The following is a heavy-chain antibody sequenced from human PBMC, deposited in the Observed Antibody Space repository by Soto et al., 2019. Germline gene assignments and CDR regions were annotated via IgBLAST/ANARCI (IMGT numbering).Heavy chain of an antibody. CDR3: ARGRGYSGDDHYYYFDMDV. CDR2: SIPIFGTA. J-gene: IGHJ6*02. V-gene: IGHV1-69*13. D-gene: IGHD5-12*01. CDR1: GGTFNNYP. Sequence: SVKVSCKASGGTFNNYPITWVRQAPGEGLEWMGGSIPIFGTANYAQNFQGRVTISVDESTSTAYMELSSLRSEDTAVYYCARGRGYSGDDHYYYFDMDVWRQGTTVTVSS.